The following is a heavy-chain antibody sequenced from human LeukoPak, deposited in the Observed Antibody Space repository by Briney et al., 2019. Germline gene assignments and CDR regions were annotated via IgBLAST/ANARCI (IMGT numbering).Heavy chain of an antibody. Sequence: GGSLRLSCAASGFTFSSYSMNWVRQAPGKGLEWVSYISSSSSTIYYADSVKGRFTISRDNAKNSLYLQMNSLRAEDTAVYYCARDRIVGEKKGPDFDYWGQGTLVTVSS. CDR2: ISSSSSTI. V-gene: IGHV3-48*01. CDR1: GFTFSSYS. D-gene: IGHD1-26*01. CDR3: ARDRIVGEKKGPDFDY. J-gene: IGHJ4*02.